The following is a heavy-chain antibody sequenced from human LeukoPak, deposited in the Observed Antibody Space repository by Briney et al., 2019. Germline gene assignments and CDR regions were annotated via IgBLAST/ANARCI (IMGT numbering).Heavy chain of an antibody. CDR3: AKGVVVAPDVTPFDY. V-gene: IGHV3-23*01. CDR1: GFTFSSYA. D-gene: IGHD2-2*01. J-gene: IGHJ4*02. CDR2: ISGSGGSR. Sequence: PGGSLRLSCAASGFTFSSYAMSWVRQAPGKGLEWVSGISGSGGSRFYTDSVKGRFTISRDNSKNTLYLQMNSLRAEDTAVYYCAKGVVVAPDVTPFDYWGQGTLVTVSS.